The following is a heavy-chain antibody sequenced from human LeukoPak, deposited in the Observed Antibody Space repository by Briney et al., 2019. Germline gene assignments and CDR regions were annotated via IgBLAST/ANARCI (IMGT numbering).Heavy chain of an antibody. V-gene: IGHV3-11*04. D-gene: IGHD3-22*01. CDR1: GFPFNDYY. CDR3: ARGGDISVFYPA. J-gene: IGHJ4*02. CDR2: ISSSGSTI. Sequence: PGGSLRLSCAASGFPFNDYYMTWIRQAPGKGLEWVSHISSSGSTIYYADSVKGRFIISRDNAKNSLYLQMYSLRAEDTGVYYGARGGDISVFYPAGGQGTLSPSPQ.